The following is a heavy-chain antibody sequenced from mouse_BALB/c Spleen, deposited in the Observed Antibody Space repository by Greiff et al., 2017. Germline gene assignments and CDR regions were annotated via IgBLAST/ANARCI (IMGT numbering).Heavy chain of an antibody. J-gene: IGHJ3*01. CDR1: GYTFTSYV. Sequence: EVKLMESGPELVKPGASVKMSCKASGYTFTSYVMYWVKQKPGQGLEWIGYINPYNDGTKYNEKFKGKATLTSVKSSSTAYMELSSLTSEDSAVYYCARGAGAWFAYWGQGTLVTVSA. D-gene: IGHD3-3*01. CDR2: INPYNDGT. V-gene: IGHV1-14*01. CDR3: ARGAGAWFAY.